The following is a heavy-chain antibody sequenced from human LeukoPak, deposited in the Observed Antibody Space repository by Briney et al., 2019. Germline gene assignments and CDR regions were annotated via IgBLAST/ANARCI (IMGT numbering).Heavy chain of an antibody. CDR2: IIPIFGTA. Sequence: SVKGSCKASGGTFISYAISWVRQAPGQGVEWMGRIIPIFGTANYAQKFQGRVTITTDESTSTAYMELSSLRSEDTAVYYCASSPNWGGILNNSFDPWGQGTLVTVSS. V-gene: IGHV1-69*05. J-gene: IGHJ5*02. CDR1: GGTFISYA. CDR3: ASSPNWGGILNNSFDP. D-gene: IGHD7-27*01.